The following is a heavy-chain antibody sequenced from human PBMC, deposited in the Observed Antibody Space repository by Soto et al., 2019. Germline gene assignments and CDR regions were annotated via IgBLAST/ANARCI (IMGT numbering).Heavy chain of an antibody. CDR3: ASTYSGYLDN. V-gene: IGHV4-31*03. CDR1: GDSMSSGAYY. CDR2: IYHSGDT. Sequence: PSETLSLTCSVSGDSMSSGAYYWSWIRQHPGKGLEWIAHIYHSGDTHYNPSLRSRITISVDTSKNQFSLKLTSMTDADTAVYYCASTYSGYLDNWGQGTLVTVAS. J-gene: IGHJ4*02. D-gene: IGHD3-22*01.